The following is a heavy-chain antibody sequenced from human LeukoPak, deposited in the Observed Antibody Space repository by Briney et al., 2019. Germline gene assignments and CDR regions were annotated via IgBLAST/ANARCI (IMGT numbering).Heavy chain of an antibody. Sequence: ASVKVSCKASGYTFTTYSMHWLRQAPGQGLEWKGIINLSGGGTTYAQNFQGRVTMTRDMSTNTVYMELSSLRSADTAVYYCAREGYCGGGTCHSGAHFQHWGQGTLVTVSS. CDR1: GYTFTTYS. J-gene: IGHJ1*01. D-gene: IGHD2-15*01. V-gene: IGHV1-46*01. CDR3: AREGYCGGGTCHSGAHFQH. CDR2: INLSGGGT.